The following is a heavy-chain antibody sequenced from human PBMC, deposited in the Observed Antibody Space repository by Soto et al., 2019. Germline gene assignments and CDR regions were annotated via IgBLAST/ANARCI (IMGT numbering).Heavy chain of an antibody. CDR2: IHYSWST. Sequence: VQLQESGPGLVKPSETLSLTCTVSGGSVSNGSYYWSWIRQSPGKGLEWIGYIHYSWSTNYTPSLKSRVSISVDTSKNQFSLKLSSVTAADTAVYYCARDVDTGMVLREVLPSGMDVWGQGTTVTVSS. J-gene: IGHJ6*02. CDR3: ARDVDTGMVLREVLPSGMDV. D-gene: IGHD5-18*01. CDR1: GGSVSNGSYY. V-gene: IGHV4-61*01.